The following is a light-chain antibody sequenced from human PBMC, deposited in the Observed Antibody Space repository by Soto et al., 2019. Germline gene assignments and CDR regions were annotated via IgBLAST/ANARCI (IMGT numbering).Light chain of an antibody. CDR3: SSYTTSSPWV. V-gene: IGLV2-14*01. CDR2: EVS. CDR1: SSDVGGYNY. J-gene: IGLJ3*02. Sequence: QSALTQPASVSGSPGQSITISCTGTSSDVGGYNYVSWYQHHPGKAPKLMIYEVSNRPSGVSNRFSGSKSGNTASLTISGLQAEDGADYYCSSYTTSSPWVFGGGTKLTVL.